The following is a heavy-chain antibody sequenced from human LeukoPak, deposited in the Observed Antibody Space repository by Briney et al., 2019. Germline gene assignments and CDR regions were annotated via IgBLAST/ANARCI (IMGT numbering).Heavy chain of an antibody. CDR1: GGSVSSGSYY. CDR2: IYYSGST. J-gene: IGHJ4*02. CDR3: ARVREDYYGSGSYPFDY. D-gene: IGHD3-10*01. V-gene: IGHV4-61*01. Sequence: SETLSLTCTVSGGSVSSGSYYWSWIRQPPGKGLEWIGYIYYSGSTNYNPSLKSRVTMSVDTSKNQFSLKLSSVTAADTAVYYCARVREDYYGSGSYPFDYWGQGTLVTVSS.